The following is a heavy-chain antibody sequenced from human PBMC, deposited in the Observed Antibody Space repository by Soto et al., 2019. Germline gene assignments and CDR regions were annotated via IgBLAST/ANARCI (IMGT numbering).Heavy chain of an antibody. CDR3: AKESSTSYYYGMDV. CDR1: GFTFSSYG. Sequence: QVQLVESGGGVVQPGRSLRLSCAASGFTFSSYGMHWVRQAPGKGLEWVAVISYDGSNKYYADSVKGRFTISRDNSKNTLYLQMNSLRAEDTAVYYCAKESSTSYYYGMDVWGQGTTVTVSS. CDR2: ISYDGSNK. V-gene: IGHV3-30*18. J-gene: IGHJ6*02. D-gene: IGHD2-2*01.